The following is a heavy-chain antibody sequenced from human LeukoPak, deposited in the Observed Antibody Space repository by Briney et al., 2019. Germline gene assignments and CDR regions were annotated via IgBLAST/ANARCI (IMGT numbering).Heavy chain of an antibody. D-gene: IGHD3-10*01. Sequence: GASVKVSCKASGYTFTGYYIHWVRQAPGQGLEWMGWIDPKSSNTNYAQKFQGRVTMTRDTSITTAYMELSRLRSDDTAVYYCARGENIYGSGRDYFDYWGQGALVTVSS. V-gene: IGHV1-2*02. CDR3: ARGENIYGSGRDYFDY. J-gene: IGHJ4*02. CDR2: IDPKSSNT. CDR1: GYTFTGYY.